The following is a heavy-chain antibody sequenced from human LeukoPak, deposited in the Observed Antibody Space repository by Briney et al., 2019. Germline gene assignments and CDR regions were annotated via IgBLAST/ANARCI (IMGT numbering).Heavy chain of an antibody. J-gene: IGHJ5*02. V-gene: IGHV3-49*04. CDR2: IRSKAYGGTT. CDR1: GFTFGDYA. CDR3: TSGTWIQLWP. D-gene: IGHD5-18*01. Sequence: GGSLRPSCTASGFTFGDYAMTWVRQAPGKGLEWVGFIRSKAYGGTTEYAASVKGRFTISRDDSKSIAYLQMNSLKTEDTAVYYCTSGTWIQLWPWGQGTLVTVSS.